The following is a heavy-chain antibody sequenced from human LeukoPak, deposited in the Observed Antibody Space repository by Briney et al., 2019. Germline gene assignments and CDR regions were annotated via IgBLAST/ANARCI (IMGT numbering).Heavy chain of an antibody. CDR3: ARVVPNRGSSSANDGAFDI. CDR1: GGSISSYY. D-gene: IGHD6-13*01. Sequence: SETLSLTCTVSGGSISSYYWSWIRQPPGKGLEWNGYIYYSGSTNYNPSLKSRVTISVDTSKNQFSLKLSSVTAADTAVYYCARVVPNRGSSSANDGAFDIWGQGTMVTVSS. CDR2: IYYSGST. V-gene: IGHV4-59*01. J-gene: IGHJ3*02.